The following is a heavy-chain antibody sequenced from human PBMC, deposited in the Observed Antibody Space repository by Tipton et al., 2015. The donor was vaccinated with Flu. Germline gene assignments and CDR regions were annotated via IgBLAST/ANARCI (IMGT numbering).Heavy chain of an antibody. J-gene: IGHJ4*02. D-gene: IGHD3-22*01. CDR1: GYSFTSYW. CDR2: IYHGDSDT. CDR3: AREGGYDSNYYDSSGYPH. Sequence: QLVQSGAEVKKPGESLKIPCKGSGYSFTSYWIGWVRQMPGKGLEWMGIIYHGDSDTRYSPSFQGQVTISAEKSISTAYLQWSSLKASDTAMYYCAREGGYDSNYYDSSGYPHWGQGTLVTVSS. V-gene: IGHV5-51*03.